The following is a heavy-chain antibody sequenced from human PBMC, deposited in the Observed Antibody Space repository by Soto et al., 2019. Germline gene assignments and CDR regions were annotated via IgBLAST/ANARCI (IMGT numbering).Heavy chain of an antibody. D-gene: IGHD3-22*01. CDR1: GYTFTSYG. V-gene: IGHV1-18*01. J-gene: IGHJ4*02. Sequence: ASVKVSCKASGYTFTSYGISWARQAHGQGLEWMGWISAYNGNTNYAQKLQGRVTMTTDTSTSTAYMELRSLRSDDTAVYYCARDDYDSSGYSVDYWGQGTLVTVSS. CDR2: ISAYNGNT. CDR3: ARDDYDSSGYSVDY.